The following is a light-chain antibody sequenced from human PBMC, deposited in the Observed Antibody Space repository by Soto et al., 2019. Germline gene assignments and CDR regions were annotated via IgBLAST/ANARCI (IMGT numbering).Light chain of an antibody. CDR3: ASFRSGTILV. Sequence: QPVLTHPASVSGSPGQSVTISCTGPRSDIGDSNFISWYQQSPGKAPRLLIYEVNNRPSGVSRRFSGSKAGNTASLTISGLLEDDEADYFCASFRSGTILVFGSGTKVTVL. V-gene: IGLV2-14*01. J-gene: IGLJ1*01. CDR1: RSDIGDSNF. CDR2: EVN.